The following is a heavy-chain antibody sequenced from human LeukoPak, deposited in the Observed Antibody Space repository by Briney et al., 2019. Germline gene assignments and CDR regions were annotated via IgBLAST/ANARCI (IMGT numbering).Heavy chain of an antibody. D-gene: IGHD1-26*01. CDR1: GFTFSSYS. Sequence: PGGSLRLSCAAFGFTFSSYSMNWVRQAPGKGLEWVSSISSSSSYIYYADSVKGRLTISRDNAKNSLYLQMNSLRAEDTAVYYCARDLIVGATFHYYYMDVWGKGTTVTVSS. J-gene: IGHJ6*03. V-gene: IGHV3-21*01. CDR2: ISSSSSYI. CDR3: ARDLIVGATFHYYYMDV.